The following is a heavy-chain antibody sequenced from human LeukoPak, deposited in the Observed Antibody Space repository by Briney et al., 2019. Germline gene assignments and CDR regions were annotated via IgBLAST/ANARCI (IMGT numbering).Heavy chain of an antibody. CDR1: GGTFSSYA. CDR2: IIPIFGTA. CDR3: ARDNYAGANWFDP. V-gene: IGHV1-69*05. J-gene: IGHJ5*02. D-gene: IGHD1-7*01. Sequence: ASVKVSCKASGGTFSSYAISWVRQATGQGLEWMGGIIPIFGTANYAQKFQGRVTITTDESTSTAYMELSSLRSEDTAVYYCARDNYAGANWFDPWGQGTLVTVSS.